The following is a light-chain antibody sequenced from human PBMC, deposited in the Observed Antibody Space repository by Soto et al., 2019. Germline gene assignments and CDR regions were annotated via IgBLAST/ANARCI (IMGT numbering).Light chain of an antibody. CDR3: QQYGSSPFT. J-gene: IGKJ3*01. Sequence: EIVLTQSPGTLSLSPGERAILSCRASQSVSSNYLAWYQQKLGQAPRLLIYGASSRATGIPDKFSGCGSGTYLTLTISRLEPEDFALYFWQQYGSSPFTFGPGTKVDIK. V-gene: IGKV3-20*01. CDR1: QSVSSNY. CDR2: GAS.